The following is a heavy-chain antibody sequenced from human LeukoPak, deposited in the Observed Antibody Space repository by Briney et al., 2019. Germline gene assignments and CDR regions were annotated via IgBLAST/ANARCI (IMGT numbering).Heavy chain of an antibody. V-gene: IGHV1-46*02. Sequence: ASVKVSCKASGYILNRYYLHWVRQAPGQGLEWLGIFNPSGGSTGYAQRFQGRVTMTTDTSTSTVYMELSRLRSDDTAVYYCARDGRITIFGVVIPDQNYYYYMDVWGKGTTVTVSS. D-gene: IGHD3-3*01. CDR1: GYILNRYY. CDR2: FNPSGGST. J-gene: IGHJ6*03. CDR3: ARDGRITIFGVVIPDQNYYYYMDV.